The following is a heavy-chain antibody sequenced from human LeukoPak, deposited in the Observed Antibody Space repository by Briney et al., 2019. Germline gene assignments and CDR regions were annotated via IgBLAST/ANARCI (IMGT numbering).Heavy chain of an antibody. CDR2: IYSGGST. V-gene: IGHV3-53*01. CDR1: GFTVSSNY. Sequence: GGSLRLSCAASGFTVSSNYMSWVRQAPGKGLEWVSVIYSGGSTYYADSVKGRFTISRDNSKNTLYLQMNSLRAEDTAVYYCARVLFGYYYYMDVWGKGTTVTISS. CDR3: ARVLFGYYYYMDV. J-gene: IGHJ6*03. D-gene: IGHD3-10*01.